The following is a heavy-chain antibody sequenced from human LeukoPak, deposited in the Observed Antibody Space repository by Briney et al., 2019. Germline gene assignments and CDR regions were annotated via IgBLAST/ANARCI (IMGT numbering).Heavy chain of an antibody. D-gene: IGHD2-15*01. V-gene: IGHV3-20*04. CDR1: GFTFDDYG. CDR2: VNWNGVST. Sequence: PGGSLRLSCAASGFTFDDYGMSWVRQAPGKGLEWVSGVNWNGVSTGYADSVKGGFTISRDKAKISLYLQMNSLRAEDTALYYCAREEGNCSGGSCSTYWFDYWGQGTLVTVSS. J-gene: IGHJ4*02. CDR3: AREEGNCSGGSCSTYWFDY.